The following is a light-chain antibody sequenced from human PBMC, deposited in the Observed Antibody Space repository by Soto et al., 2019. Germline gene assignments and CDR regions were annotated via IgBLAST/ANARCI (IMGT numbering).Light chain of an antibody. V-gene: IGKV3-15*01. CDR3: QQYNNWPPLMYT. J-gene: IGKJ2*01. CDR1: QSVSSN. Sequence: EIVMTQSPATLSVSPGERATLSCRASQSVSSNLACYQQKPGQAPRLLIYGASTRATGIPARFSGSGSGTEFTLTLSSLQSEDFAVYYRQQYNNWPPLMYTFGQGTKLEIK. CDR2: GAS.